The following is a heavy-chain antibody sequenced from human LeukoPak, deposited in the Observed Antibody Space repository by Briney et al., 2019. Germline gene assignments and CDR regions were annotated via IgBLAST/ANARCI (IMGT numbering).Heavy chain of an antibody. J-gene: IGHJ4*02. CDR1: GFTFSSYA. CDR2: ISGSGGST. V-gene: IGHV3-23*01. D-gene: IGHD2-2*01. Sequence: GGSLRLSCAASGFTFSSYAMSWVRQAPGKGLGWVSAISGSGGSTYYADSVKGRFTISRDNYKNTLYLQMNSLRAEDTAVYYCAKDRVVGVVVPAAIYWGQGTLVTVSS. CDR3: AKDRVVGVVVPAAIY.